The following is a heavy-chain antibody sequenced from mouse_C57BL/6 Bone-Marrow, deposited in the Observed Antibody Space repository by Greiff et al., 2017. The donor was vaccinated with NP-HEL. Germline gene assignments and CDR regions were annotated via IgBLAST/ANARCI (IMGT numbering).Heavy chain of an antibody. J-gene: IGHJ2*01. V-gene: IGHV5-9*01. CDR1: GFTFSSYT. CDR3: ARLMGYYFDY. CDR2: ISGGGGNT. Sequence: EVQVVESGGGLVKPGGSLKLSCAASGFTFSSYTMSWVRQTPEKRLEWVATISGGGGNTYYPDSVKGRFTISRDNAKNTLYLQMSSLRSEDTALYYCARLMGYYFDYWGQGTTLTVSS. D-gene: IGHD2-3*01.